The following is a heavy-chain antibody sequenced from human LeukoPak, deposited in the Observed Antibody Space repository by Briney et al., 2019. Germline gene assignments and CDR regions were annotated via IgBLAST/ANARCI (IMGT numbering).Heavy chain of an antibody. CDR2: ISYSGST. J-gene: IGHJ5*02. V-gene: IGHV4-59*13. D-gene: IGHD3-22*01. CDR1: GGSISSYY. Sequence: SETLSLTCTVSGGSISSYYWSLIRQPPGKGLEWIACISYSGSTKYNPPPKSRVTISVDTSKNQLSLKLSSVTAADTAVYYCARESGFDSSGYLNWFDPWGQGTLVTVSS. CDR3: ARESGFDSSGYLNWFDP.